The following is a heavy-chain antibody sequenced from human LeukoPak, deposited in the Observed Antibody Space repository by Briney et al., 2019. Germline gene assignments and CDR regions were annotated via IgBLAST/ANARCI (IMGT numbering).Heavy chain of an antibody. D-gene: IGHD5-24*01. CDR2: INGGSGNT. V-gene: IGHV1-3*01. J-gene: IGHJ4*02. CDR3: ARQNTPHGNFDY. CDR1: GYTFTDYT. Sequence: ASVKVSCKASGYTFTDYTMHWLRQAPGQRLDWMGWINGGSGNTKYSPEFQGRVTITRDTSASTAYMELSSLRSEDTAVYYCARQNTPHGNFDYWGQGTLVTVSS.